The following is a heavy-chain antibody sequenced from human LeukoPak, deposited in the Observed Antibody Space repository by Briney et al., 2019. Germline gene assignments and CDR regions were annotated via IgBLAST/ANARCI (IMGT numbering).Heavy chain of an antibody. CDR3: ARDRTERQQPGFDY. CDR2: INPNSGGT. Sequence: ASVKVSCKASGYTFTGYYMHWVRQAPGQGLEWMGWINPNSGGTNYAQKFQGRVTMTRDTSISTAYMELSRLGSDDTAVYYCARDRTERQQPGFDYWGQGTLVTVSS. CDR1: GYTFTGYY. J-gene: IGHJ4*02. V-gene: IGHV1-2*02. D-gene: IGHD6-13*01.